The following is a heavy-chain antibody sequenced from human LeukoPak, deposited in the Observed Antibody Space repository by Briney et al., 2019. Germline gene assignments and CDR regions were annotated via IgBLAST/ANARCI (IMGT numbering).Heavy chain of an antibody. V-gene: IGHV3-66*01. CDR2: IYSTGGI. J-gene: IGHJ4*02. CDR3: ARFYFDSSGQNSRAY. CDR1: GFTVSNNY. Sequence: GGSLRLSCAVSGFTVSNNYMSRVRQAPGKGLEWVSVIYSTGGIHYADSVKGRFTISRDSSKNTLFLQMSNLRAEDTAVYYCARFYFDSSGQNSRAYWGQGTQVTVSA. D-gene: IGHD3-22*01.